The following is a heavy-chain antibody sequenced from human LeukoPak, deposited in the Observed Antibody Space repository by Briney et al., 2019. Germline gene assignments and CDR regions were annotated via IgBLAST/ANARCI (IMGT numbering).Heavy chain of an antibody. CDR2: ISGTASRI. V-gene: IGHV3-23*01. CDR1: GFTFSNFV. Sequence: HPGGSLRLSCAGSGFTFSNFVVSWVRQAPGKGLEWVAAISGTASRIHFADSVKGRFTISRDNSNNTVHLQMNNLRVEDTAMYYCAKGPDTWALRDYFDSWGLGALVTVSS. CDR3: AKGPDTWALRDYFDS. D-gene: IGHD3-3*01. J-gene: IGHJ4*02.